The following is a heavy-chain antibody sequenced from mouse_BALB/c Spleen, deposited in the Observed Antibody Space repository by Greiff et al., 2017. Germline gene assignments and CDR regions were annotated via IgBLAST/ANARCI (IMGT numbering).Heavy chain of an antibody. CDR3: ARNGNMITGDMDY. V-gene: IGHV1-80*01. CDR1: GYAFSSYW. CDR2: IYPGDGDT. J-gene: IGHJ4*01. Sequence: QVQLKESGAELVRPGSSVKISCKASGYAFSSYWMNWVKQRPGQGLEWIGQIYPGDGDTNYNGKFKGKATLTADKSSSTAYMQLSSLTSEDSAVYFCARNGNMITGDMDYWGQGTSVTVSS. D-gene: IGHD2-4*01.